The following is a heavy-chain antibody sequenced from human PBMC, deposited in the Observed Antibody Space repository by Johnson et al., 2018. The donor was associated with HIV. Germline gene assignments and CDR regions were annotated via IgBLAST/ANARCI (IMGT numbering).Heavy chain of an antibody. Sequence: QEKLVESGGGVVQPGRSLRLSCAASGFTFSSYGMHWVRQAPGKGLEWVAVIYSGGSTYYADSVKGRFTISRDNSKNTLYLQMNSLRAEDTAVYYCASSWGNAVDIWGQGTMVTVSS. CDR3: ASSWGNAVDI. V-gene: IGHV3-NL1*01. J-gene: IGHJ3*02. CDR1: GFTFSSYG. D-gene: IGHD7-27*01. CDR2: IYSGGST.